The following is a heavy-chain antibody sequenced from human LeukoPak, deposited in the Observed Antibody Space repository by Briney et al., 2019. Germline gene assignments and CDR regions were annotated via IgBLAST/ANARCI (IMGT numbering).Heavy chain of an antibody. CDR2: IIPIFGTA. CDR3: ARVKVVPAARVFGWFDP. CDR1: GGTFSSYA. V-gene: IGHV1-69*05. Sequence: GASVKVSCKASGGTFSSYAISWVRQAPGQGLEWMGGIIPIFGTANYAQKFQGRVTITTDESTSTAYMELSSLRSEGTAVYYCARVKVVPAARVFGWFDPWGQGTLVTVSS. J-gene: IGHJ5*02. D-gene: IGHD2-2*01.